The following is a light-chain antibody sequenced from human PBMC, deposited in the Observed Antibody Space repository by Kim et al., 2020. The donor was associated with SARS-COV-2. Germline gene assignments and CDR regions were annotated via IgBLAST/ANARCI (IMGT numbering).Light chain of an antibody. CDR1: TSDVGGYNY. CDR3: SSYTSSTTPVV. CDR2: DVS. J-gene: IGLJ2*01. V-gene: IGLV2-14*03. Sequence: QSALTQPASVSGSPGQSITISCTGSTSDVGGYNYVSWYQQHPGKAPKLIIYDVSNRPSGVSDRFSGSKSGNTASLTISGLQSGDEADYYCSSYTSSTTPVVLGGGTQLTVL.